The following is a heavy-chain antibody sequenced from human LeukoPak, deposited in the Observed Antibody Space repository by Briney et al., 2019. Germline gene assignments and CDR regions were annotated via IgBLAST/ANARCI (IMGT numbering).Heavy chain of an antibody. CDR3: AREGAVAVWNTFHI. J-gene: IGHJ3*02. CDR2: IYTTGST. D-gene: IGHD6-19*01. V-gene: IGHV4-4*07. CDR1: GDSISTYY. Sequence: PSETLSLTCTVSGDSISTYYYNWIRQPAGKGLEWIGRIYTTGSTHYNPSLKSRVSISLYTSKNQIYLELSSVTAADTAIYYCAREGAVAVWNTFHIWGQGTMVAVSS.